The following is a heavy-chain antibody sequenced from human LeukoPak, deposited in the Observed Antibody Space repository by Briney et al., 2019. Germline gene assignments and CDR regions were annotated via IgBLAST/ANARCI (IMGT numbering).Heavy chain of an antibody. D-gene: IGHD3-22*01. CDR3: ARVHSSGYPDY. CDR1: GGSFSGYY. Sequence: SETLSLTCAVYGGSFSGYYWSWLRQPPGKGLEWIGEINHSGSTNYNPSLKSRVTISVDTSKNQFSLKLSSVTAADTAVYYCARVHSSGYPDYWGQGTLVTVSS. V-gene: IGHV4-34*01. J-gene: IGHJ4*02. CDR2: INHSGST.